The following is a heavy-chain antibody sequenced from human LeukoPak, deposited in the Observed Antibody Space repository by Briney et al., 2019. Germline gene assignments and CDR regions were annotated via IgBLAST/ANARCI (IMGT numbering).Heavy chain of an antibody. V-gene: IGHV3-33*01. CDR1: GFTFGSSG. CDR2: IWYDGSNK. CDR3: ARDPSAGGGNYLEN. J-gene: IGHJ4*02. Sequence: PGRSLRLSCAASGFTFGSSGMHWVRQAPGKGPEWVAVIWYDGSNKYYAHSVKGRSTISRDNSKNTLYLQMNSLRAEDTALYYCARDPSAGGGNYLENWGQGTLVTVSS. D-gene: IGHD4-23*01.